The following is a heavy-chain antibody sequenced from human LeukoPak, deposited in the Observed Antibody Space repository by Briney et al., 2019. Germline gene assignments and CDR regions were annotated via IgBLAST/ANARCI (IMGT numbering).Heavy chain of an antibody. D-gene: IGHD6-6*01. CDR2: IKEGGSQK. Sequence: PGGSLRLSCAASGFTFSRYWMTWVRQAPGKGLDWVANIKEGGSQKYYVDSVKGRFTISRDNAKGSLYLQMNSLRAEDTAVYYCARDDRSTRSSFGLDAYDVWGQGTMATVSS. J-gene: IGHJ3*01. CDR3: ARDDRSTRSSFGLDAYDV. CDR1: GFTFSRYW. V-gene: IGHV3-7*01.